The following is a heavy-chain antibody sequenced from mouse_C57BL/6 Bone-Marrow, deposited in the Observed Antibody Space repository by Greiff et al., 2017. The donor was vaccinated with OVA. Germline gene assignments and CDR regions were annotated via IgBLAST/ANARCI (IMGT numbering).Heavy chain of an antibody. Sequence: QVQLQQPGTELVKPGASVKLSCKASGYTFTSSWLHWVKQRPGQGLEWIGNINPSNGGTNYNEKFKSKATLTVDKSSSTAYMQLRSLTYEDSAVYYCARLDLSSLWYFDVWGTGTTVTVSS. J-gene: IGHJ1*03. CDR2: INPSNGGT. CDR1: GYTFTSSW. D-gene: IGHD1-1*01. CDR3: ARLDLSSLWYFDV. V-gene: IGHV1-53*01.